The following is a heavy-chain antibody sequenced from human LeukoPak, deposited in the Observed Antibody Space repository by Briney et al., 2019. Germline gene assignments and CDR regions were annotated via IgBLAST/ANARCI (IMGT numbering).Heavy chain of an antibody. CDR2: INSDGSST. CDR1: GFTFSSYW. CDR3: ARSGGLDGSYFNYMDV. Sequence: PGGSLRLSCAASGFTFSSYWMHWVRQAPGKGLVWVSRINSDGSSTSYADSVKGRFTISRDNAKNTLYLQMNSLRAEDTGVYYCARSGGLDGSYFNYMDVWGKGTTVTVSS. D-gene: IGHD3-10*01. V-gene: IGHV3-74*01. J-gene: IGHJ6*03.